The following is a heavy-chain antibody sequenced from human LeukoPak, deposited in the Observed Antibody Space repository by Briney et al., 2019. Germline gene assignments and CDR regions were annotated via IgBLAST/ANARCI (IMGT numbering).Heavy chain of an antibody. CDR1: GGSISNYY. D-gene: IGHD2/OR15-2a*01. Sequence: PSETLSLTCTVSGGSISNYYWSWIRQPPGKGLEWIGYIYYNGSPNYNPSLTSRVTISIDTSKNHFSLKLTSVTAADTAVYYCARLLGDSFDIWGQGTMVTVSS. CDR3: ARLLGDSFDI. V-gene: IGHV4-59*08. J-gene: IGHJ3*02. CDR2: IYYNGSP.